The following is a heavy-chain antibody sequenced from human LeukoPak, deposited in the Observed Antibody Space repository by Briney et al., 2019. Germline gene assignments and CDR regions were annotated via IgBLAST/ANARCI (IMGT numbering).Heavy chain of an antibody. CDR1: GFTFDDYA. Sequence: GGSLRLSCAASGFTFDDYAMHWVRHAPGKGLEWVSGISWNSGSIGYADSVKGRFTISRDNAKNSLYLQMNSLRAEDTALYYCAKDQTLNYWGQGTLVTVSS. CDR2: ISWNSGSI. CDR3: AKDQTLNY. V-gene: IGHV3-9*01. J-gene: IGHJ4*02.